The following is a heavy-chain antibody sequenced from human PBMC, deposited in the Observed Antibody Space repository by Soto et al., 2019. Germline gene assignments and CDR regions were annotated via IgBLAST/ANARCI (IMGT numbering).Heavy chain of an antibody. Sequence: GTSAKVSCEVCGYSIYELSMDWVRQEPGKGLEWMGGFDPEDGETIYAQKLQGRVSMTEDTSTDTAYRELSTLRSEDTALYYCATDPLRLRFLEWLPRKDYYYYSGMDFWGQGTTVTVSS. D-gene: IGHD3-3*01. J-gene: IGHJ6*02. CDR2: FDPEDGET. CDR3: ATDPLRLRFLEWLPRKDYYYYSGMDF. CDR1: GYSIYELS. V-gene: IGHV1-24*01.